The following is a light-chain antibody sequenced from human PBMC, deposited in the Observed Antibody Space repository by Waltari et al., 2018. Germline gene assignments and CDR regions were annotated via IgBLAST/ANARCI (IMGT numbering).Light chain of an antibody. CDR2: DDG. V-gene: IGLV3-21*02. J-gene: IGLJ1*01. CDR3: QVWDSGSNHYV. CDR1: SIASRS. Sequence: SYVLSPPPSLSVAPGQTAKITCGGNSIASRSVNWYQQEPGQAPVVVIFNDDGDRPSGIPGRFSGSNSGNTAALTISRVDAGDEAEYYCQVWDSGSNHYVFGTVTKVTVL.